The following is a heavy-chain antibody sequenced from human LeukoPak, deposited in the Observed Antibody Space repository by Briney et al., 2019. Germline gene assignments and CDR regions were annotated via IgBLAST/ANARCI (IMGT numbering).Heavy chain of an antibody. Sequence: SETLSLTCTVSGGSISSSSYYWGWIRQPPGKGLEWIGSIYYSGSTYYNPSLKSRVTISVDTSKNQFSLKLSSVPAADTAVYYXXGHGPYDSSGYYYMSAFDIWGQGTMVTVSS. CDR2: IYYSGST. CDR3: XGHGPYDSSGYYYMSAFDI. V-gene: IGHV4-39*01. CDR1: GGSISSSSYY. J-gene: IGHJ3*02. D-gene: IGHD3-22*01.